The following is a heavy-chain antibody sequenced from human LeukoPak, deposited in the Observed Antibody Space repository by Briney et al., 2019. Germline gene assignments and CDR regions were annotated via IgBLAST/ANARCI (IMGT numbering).Heavy chain of an antibody. J-gene: IGHJ4*02. CDR2: ITTYNGNT. CDR3: ARGYDYGDYVGDFDY. D-gene: IGHD4-17*01. Sequence: RASVKVSCKAFGYTFTSYPISWVRQAPGQGLEWKGWITTYNGNTNYAQKLQGRVTMTTDTSTSTAYMDLRGLRSDDTAVYYCARGYDYGDYVGDFDYWGQGTLVTVSS. CDR1: GYTFTSYP. V-gene: IGHV1-18*01.